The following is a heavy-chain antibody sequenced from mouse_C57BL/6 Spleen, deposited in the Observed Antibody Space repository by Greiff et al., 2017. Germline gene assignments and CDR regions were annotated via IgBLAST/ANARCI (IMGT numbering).Heavy chain of an antibody. D-gene: IGHD2-1*01. J-gene: IGHJ1*03. V-gene: IGHV1-22*01. CDR1: GYTFTDYN. Sequence: EVQLVESGPELVKPGASVKMSCKASGYTFTDYNMHWVKQSHGKSLEWIGYINPNNGGTSYNQKFKGKATLTVNKSSSTAYMELRSLTSEDSAVYYCARNYGNYGYFDVWGTGTTVTVSS. CDR3: ARNYGNYGYFDV. CDR2: INPNNGGT.